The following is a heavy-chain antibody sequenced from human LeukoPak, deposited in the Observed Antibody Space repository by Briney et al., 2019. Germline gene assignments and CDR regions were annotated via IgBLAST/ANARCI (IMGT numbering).Heavy chain of an antibody. CDR3: ARVRDGNTVDFDY. V-gene: IGHV1-2*02. CDR1: GYTFTGYY. CDR2: INPNTGGT. D-gene: IGHD5-24*01. J-gene: IGHJ4*02. Sequence: AAVKFFCKASGYTFTGYYIHWVRQAPGQGPERMGYINPNTGGTKYAQKFQDRVTMTRDTSISTAYMGLSRLRSDDTAVYYCARVRDGNTVDFDYWGQGTLVTVSS.